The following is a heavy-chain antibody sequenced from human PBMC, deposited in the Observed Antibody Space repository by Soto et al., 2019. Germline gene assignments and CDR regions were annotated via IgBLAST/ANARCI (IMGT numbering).Heavy chain of an antibody. V-gene: IGHV4-31*03. CDR1: GGSISSGGYS. Sequence: QVQLQESGPGLVKPSQTLSLTCTVSGGSISSGGYSWTWIRQHPRKGLEWIGYLHYSGITYFNPSLESRVMISIDTSKNQFSLKLNSVTDADTAVYYCARAKTNWFDPWGQGTLVTVSS. CDR2: LHYSGIT. CDR3: ARAKTNWFDP. J-gene: IGHJ5*02.